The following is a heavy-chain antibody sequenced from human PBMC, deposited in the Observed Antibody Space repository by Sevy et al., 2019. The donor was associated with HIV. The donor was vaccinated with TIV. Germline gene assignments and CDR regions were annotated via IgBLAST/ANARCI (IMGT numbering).Heavy chain of an antibody. D-gene: IGHD3-10*01. J-gene: IGHJ4*02. CDR3: AREGFTRPHDY. Sequence: GGSLRLSCVVSGFTFNIYSMSWVRQAPGKGLEWVSTLSFGCGKINYSDSVKGRFIISRDDSTNTLYLQMNSLRAEDTAVYFCAREGFTRPHDYWGQGTLVTVSS. CDR1: GFTFNIYS. CDR2: LSFGCGKI. V-gene: IGHV3-23*01.